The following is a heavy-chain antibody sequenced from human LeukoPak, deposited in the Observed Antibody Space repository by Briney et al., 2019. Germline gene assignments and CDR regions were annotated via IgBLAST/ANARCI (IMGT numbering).Heavy chain of an antibody. D-gene: IGHD2-21*01. J-gene: IGHJ4*02. CDR1: GLTFSTYW. V-gene: IGHV3-7*04. Sequence: GGSLRLSCAASGLTFSTYWMSWVRQAPGKGLEWVANVKRDGSEKSYVDSVEGRFTISRDNAKKSLYLHVNSLRAEDTAVYYCARDIYGGHDYWGQGTLLTVSS. CDR3: ARDIYGGHDY. CDR2: VKRDGSEK.